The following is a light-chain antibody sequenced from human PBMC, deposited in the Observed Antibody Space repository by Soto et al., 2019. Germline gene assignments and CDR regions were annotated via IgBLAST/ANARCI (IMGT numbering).Light chain of an antibody. CDR2: EVT. V-gene: IGLV2-8*01. J-gene: IGLJ2*01. CDR3: SSYAGSDNFEV. CDR1: RSDVGDYNY. Sequence: QSVLTQPPSASGSPGQSVTISFTGTRSDVGDYNYVSWYQQHPGKAPKLLIYEVTKRPSGVPDRFSGSKSANTASLTVSGLQAEDEADYYCSSYAGSDNFEVFGGGTKLTVL.